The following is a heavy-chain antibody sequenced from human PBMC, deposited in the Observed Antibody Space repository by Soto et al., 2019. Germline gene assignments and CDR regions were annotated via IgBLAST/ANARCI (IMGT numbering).Heavy chain of an antibody. CDR2: TWYDGSNK. Sequence: QVQLVESGGGVVQPGRSLRLSCAASGFTFSSYGMHWVRQAPGKGLEWVAVTWYDGSNKYYADSVKGRFTISRDNSKNTLYLQMNSLRAEDTAVYCCAREGGGNYGVDGMDVWGQGTTVTVSS. CDR3: AREGGGNYGVDGMDV. V-gene: IGHV3-33*01. CDR1: GFTFSSYG. J-gene: IGHJ6*02. D-gene: IGHD4-17*01.